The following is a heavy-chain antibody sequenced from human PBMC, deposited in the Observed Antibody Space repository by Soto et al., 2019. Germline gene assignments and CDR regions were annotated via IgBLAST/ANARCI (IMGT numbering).Heavy chain of an antibody. CDR2: ILYEGRNK. D-gene: IGHD5-18*01. V-gene: IGHV3-30*03. Sequence: RSLTLPCAAPGFTFSPCDMHRVRRAPAKGLVGVSVILYEGRNKYYAASVQIRFAISRDNSKNTLCLHMTSLRDEDTAADYCAREKRRGYSYYLHYWGQGTLVTVSS. J-gene: IGHJ4*02. CDR1: GFTFSPCD. CDR3: AREKRRGYSYYLHY.